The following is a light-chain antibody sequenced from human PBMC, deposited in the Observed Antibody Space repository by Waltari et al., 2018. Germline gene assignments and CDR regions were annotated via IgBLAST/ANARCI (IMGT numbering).Light chain of an antibody. CDR1: QSVLSRSNNKNY. J-gene: IGKJ2*01. CDR3: QQCYTFPYT. CDR2: WAS. Sequence: DIVLTQSPDSLAVSLGERATINCKSSQSVLSRSNNKNYFGWYQQKPGQPPKLLITWASTRESGVPDRFSGSGSGTDFTLTISGLQAEDVAVYFCQQCYTFPYTFGQGTQSEIK. V-gene: IGKV4-1*01.